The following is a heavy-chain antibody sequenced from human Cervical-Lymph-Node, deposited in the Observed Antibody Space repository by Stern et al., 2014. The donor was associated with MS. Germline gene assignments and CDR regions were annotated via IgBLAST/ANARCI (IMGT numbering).Heavy chain of an antibody. V-gene: IGHV4-31*03. CDR2: ISYIGRT. CDR1: GASISTVGYY. CDR3: ARSDRRWGSFDY. D-gene: IGHD3-16*01. J-gene: IGHJ4*02. Sequence: QVQLKESGPGLVKPSQTLSLTCTVSGASISTVGYYWSWIRQHPGKGLEWIAYISYIGRTYYNPSLKSRVSISADTSKNQFSLNLTSVTAADTALYYCARSDRRWGSFDYWGQGTLVAVSS.